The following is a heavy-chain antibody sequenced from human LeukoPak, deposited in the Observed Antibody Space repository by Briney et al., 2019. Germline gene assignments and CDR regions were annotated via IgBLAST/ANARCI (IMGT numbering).Heavy chain of an antibody. V-gene: IGHV4-34*01. CDR2: INHSGST. J-gene: IGHJ5*02. D-gene: IGHD2-8*01. Sequence: PSETLSLTCAVYGGSFSGYYWSWIRQPPGKGLEWIGEINHSGSTNYNPSLKSRVTISVDTSKNQFSLKLSSVTAADTAVYYCASQGVLMVYAMFDWFDPWGQGTLVTVSS. CDR1: GGSFSGYY. CDR3: ASQGVLMVYAMFDWFDP.